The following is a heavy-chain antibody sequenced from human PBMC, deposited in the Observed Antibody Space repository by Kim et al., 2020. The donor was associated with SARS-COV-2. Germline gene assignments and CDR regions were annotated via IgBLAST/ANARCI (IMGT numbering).Heavy chain of an antibody. J-gene: IGHJ4*02. D-gene: IGHD1-26*01. CDR1: GFTFSSYS. CDR2: ISSSSSYI. V-gene: IGHV3-21*04. Sequence: GGSLRLSFAASGFTFSSYSMNWVRQAPGKGLEWVSSISSSSSYIYYADSVKGRFTISRDNAKNSLYLQMNSLRAEDTAVYYCASQVGATGVDYWGQGTLVTVSS. CDR3: ASQVGATGVDY.